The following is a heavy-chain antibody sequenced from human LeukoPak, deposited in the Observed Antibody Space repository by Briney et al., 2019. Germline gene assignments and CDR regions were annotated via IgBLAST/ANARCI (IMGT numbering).Heavy chain of an antibody. CDR1: GFSLSTSGVG. Sequence: SGPTLVKPTQTLTLTCTFSGFSLSTSGVGVGWIRQPPGKALEWLALIYWNDDKRYSPSLKSRLTITKDTSKNQVVLTMTNMDPADTATYYCAHRLRRTSVVVFDYWGQGTLVTVSS. CDR2: IYWNDDK. J-gene: IGHJ4*02. D-gene: IGHD3-22*01. V-gene: IGHV2-5*01. CDR3: AHRLRRTSVVVFDY.